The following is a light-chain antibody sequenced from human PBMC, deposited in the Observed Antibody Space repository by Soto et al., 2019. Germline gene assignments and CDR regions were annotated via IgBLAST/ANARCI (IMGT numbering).Light chain of an antibody. Sequence: QSALAQPASVSGSPGQSITISCSGSSIDVGDNNYVSWYQHHPGKAPKLIIYEVSNRPSGVSNRFSGSSSDNTASLTISGLLPDDEADYYCSSYTTSSTVVFGGGTKLTVL. CDR3: SSYTTSSTVV. J-gene: IGLJ2*01. V-gene: IGLV2-14*01. CDR1: SIDVGDNNY. CDR2: EVS.